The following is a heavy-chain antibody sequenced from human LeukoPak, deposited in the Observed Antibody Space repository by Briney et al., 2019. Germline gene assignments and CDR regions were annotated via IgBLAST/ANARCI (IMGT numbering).Heavy chain of an antibody. V-gene: IGHV3-30*02. CDR2: IRYDGSNK. Sequence: GGSLRLSCAASGFTFSSYGMHWVRQAPGKGLEWVAFIRYDGSNKYYADSVKGRFTISRDNSKNTLYLQMNSLRAEDTAVYYCAKIPTAIVVVPAAFDYWGQGTLVTVSS. CDR3: AKIPTAIVVVPAAFDY. J-gene: IGHJ4*02. D-gene: IGHD2-2*01. CDR1: GFTFSSYG.